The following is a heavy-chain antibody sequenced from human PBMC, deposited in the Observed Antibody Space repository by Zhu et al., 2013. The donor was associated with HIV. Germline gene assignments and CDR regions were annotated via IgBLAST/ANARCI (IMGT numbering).Heavy chain of an antibody. V-gene: IGHV1-69*06. CDR1: GGTFSSYA. Sequence: QVQLVQSGAEVKKPGSSVKVSCKASGGTFSSYAISWVRQAPGQGLEWMGGIIPIFGTANYAQKFQGRVTITADKSTSTAYMELSSPRSEDTAVYYCARGAFRTNSIAVAGVLDYWGQGTLVTVSS. D-gene: IGHD6-19*01. J-gene: IGHJ4*02. CDR3: ARGAFRTNSIAVAGVLDY. CDR2: IIPIFGTA.